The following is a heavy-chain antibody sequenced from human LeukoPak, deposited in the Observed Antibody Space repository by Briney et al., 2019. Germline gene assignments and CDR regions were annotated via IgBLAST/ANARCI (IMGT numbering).Heavy chain of an antibody. V-gene: IGHV3-30*02. J-gene: IGHJ4*02. D-gene: IGHD3-10*01. CDR3: AKDPRHSYYYGSGSGYYFDY. CDR1: GFTFSSYG. Sequence: GGSLRLSCAASGFTFSSYGMHWVRQAPGKGLEWVAFIRYDGSNKYYADSVKGRFTISRDNSKNTLYLQMNSLRAEDTAVYYCAKDPRHSYYYGSGSGYYFDYWGQGTLVTVSS. CDR2: IRYDGSNK.